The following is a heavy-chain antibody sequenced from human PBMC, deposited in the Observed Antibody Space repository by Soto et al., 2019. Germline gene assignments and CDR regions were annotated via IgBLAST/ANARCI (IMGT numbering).Heavy chain of an antibody. V-gene: IGHV3-23*01. CDR1: GFTFSFYP. J-gene: IGHJ4*02. Sequence: EVVLLESGGGLVQPGGSLRLSCAASGFTFSFYPMSWVRQAPGKGLEWVAGISSTAGTIYYADPVKGRFTISRDNSKNPLYLKIDSLRAEDTAVYYCANWGKSGSDFWGQGTLVTVSS. D-gene: IGHD3-16*01. CDR2: ISSTAGTI. CDR3: ANWGKSGSDF.